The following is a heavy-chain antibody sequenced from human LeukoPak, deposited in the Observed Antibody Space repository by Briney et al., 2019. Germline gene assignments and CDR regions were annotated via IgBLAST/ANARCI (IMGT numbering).Heavy chain of an antibody. Sequence: PGGSLRLPCAASGFTFSSYAMSWVRQVPGKGLEWVSVISGSGGSTYYADSVKGRFTISRDNSKNTLFLQMNSLRAEDTAVYYCAKTQFTTVRGGRNWLDPWGQGTLVTVSS. CDR1: GFTFSSYA. D-gene: IGHD3-10*01. J-gene: IGHJ5*02. V-gene: IGHV3-23*01. CDR2: ISGSGGST. CDR3: AKTQFTTVRGGRNWLDP.